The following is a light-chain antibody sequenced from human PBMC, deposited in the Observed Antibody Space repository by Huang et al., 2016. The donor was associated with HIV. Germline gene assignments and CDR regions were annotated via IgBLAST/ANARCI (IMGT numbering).Light chain of an antibody. V-gene: IGKV4-1*01. CDR3: HQCYDTPQT. CDR1: QSVLPTSHNKNC. J-gene: IGKJ1*01. CDR2: WAS. Sequence: DIVVTQSPDSLALSLGGRAAINCTASQSVLPTSHNKNCLSWYQLTPVQPPKLLMYWASTRESGVPDRFSASGSGTQFTLTIASLQAEDVAVYYCHQCYDTPQTFGQGTKVEVK.